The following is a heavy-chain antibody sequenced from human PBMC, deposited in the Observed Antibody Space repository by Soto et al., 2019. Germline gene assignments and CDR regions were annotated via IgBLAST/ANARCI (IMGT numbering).Heavy chain of an antibody. CDR2: TYYRSKWSS. V-gene: IGHV6-1*01. D-gene: IGHD3-10*01. CDR1: VDSVSSDSAA. Sequence: SQTLSLTCAISVDSVSSDSAAWIWIRQSPSRGLEWLGRTYYRSKWSSDYAVSVKSRITINPDTSKNQFSLHLYSVTPEDTAVYYCAGVPWFRGMDVWGQGTPVTVSS. CDR3: AGVPWFRGMDV. J-gene: IGHJ6*02.